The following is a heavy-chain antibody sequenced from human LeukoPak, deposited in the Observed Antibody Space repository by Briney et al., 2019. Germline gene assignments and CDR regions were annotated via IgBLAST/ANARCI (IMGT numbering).Heavy chain of an antibody. CDR2: IKSDGST. Sequence: GGSLRLSCAASGFTFSSYWMHWVRQAPGKGLVWVSRIKSDGSTNYADSVKGRFTISRDNAKNTVSLQMNSPRAEDTGVYYCARAPSEIGGYYPEYFRHWGQGTLVTVSS. CDR3: ARAPSEIGGYYPEYFRH. V-gene: IGHV3-74*01. J-gene: IGHJ1*01. CDR1: GFTFSSYW. D-gene: IGHD3-22*01.